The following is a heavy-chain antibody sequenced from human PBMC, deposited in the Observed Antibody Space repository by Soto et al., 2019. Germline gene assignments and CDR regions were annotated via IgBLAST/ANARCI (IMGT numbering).Heavy chain of an antibody. CDR1: GFTFSDFA. CDR2: VSRTGGIT. V-gene: IGHV3-23*01. Sequence: EAQLLESGGDLVQPGGSLRLSCAASGFTFSDFAMNWVRQAPGKGLEWVSVVSRTGGITHYADFVKGRFTVSRDNSKNTLYLQMDSLRVEDAAVYYCAKDSVSRNRIYDPFDIWGQGTMVTVSS. J-gene: IGHJ3*02. D-gene: IGHD3-3*02. CDR3: AKDSVSRNRIYDPFDI.